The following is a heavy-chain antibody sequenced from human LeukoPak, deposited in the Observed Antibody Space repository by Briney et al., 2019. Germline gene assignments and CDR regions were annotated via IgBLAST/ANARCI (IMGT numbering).Heavy chain of an antibody. D-gene: IGHD3-22*01. Sequence: PGGSLRLSCAASGFTFSSYAMSWVRQAPGKGLEWVSAISGSGGSTYYADSVKGRLTISRDSSKNTLYLQMNSLRAEDTAVYYCARGSGYFLDFDYWGQGTLVTVSS. CDR3: ARGSGYFLDFDY. V-gene: IGHV3-23*01. CDR1: GFTFSSYA. CDR2: ISGSGGST. J-gene: IGHJ4*02.